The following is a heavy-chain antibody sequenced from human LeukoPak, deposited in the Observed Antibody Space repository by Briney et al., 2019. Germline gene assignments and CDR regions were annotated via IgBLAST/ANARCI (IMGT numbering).Heavy chain of an antibody. J-gene: IGHJ4*02. V-gene: IGHV4-39*01. CDR1: GGSITDDNYY. CDR2: IYYSGST. Sequence: SETLSLTCSVSGGSITDDNYYWLWIRQPPGKGLEWIGSIYYSGSTYYNPSLKSRVTISVDTSKNQFSLKLSSVTAADTAVYYCAVVGGVGVYYFDYWGQGTLVTVSS. D-gene: IGHD2-2*01. CDR3: AVVGGVGVYYFDY.